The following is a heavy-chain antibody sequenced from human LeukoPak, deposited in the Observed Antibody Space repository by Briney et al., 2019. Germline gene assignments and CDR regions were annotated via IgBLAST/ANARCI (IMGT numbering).Heavy chain of an antibody. CDR1: GFTFSSYW. CDR3: ARYCSGGSCYSGGFDP. J-gene: IGHJ5*02. D-gene: IGHD2-15*01. Sequence: GGSLRLSCAASGFTFSSYWMSWVRQAPGKGLEWVSAISGSGGSTYYADSVKGRFTISRDNSKNTLYLQMNSLRAEDTAVYYCARYCSGGSCYSGGFDPWGQGTLVTVSS. V-gene: IGHV3-23*01. CDR2: ISGSGGST.